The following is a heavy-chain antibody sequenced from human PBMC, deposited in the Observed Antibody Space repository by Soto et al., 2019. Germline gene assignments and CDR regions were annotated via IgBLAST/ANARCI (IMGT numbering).Heavy chain of an antibody. CDR3: ARGEKYMDV. V-gene: IGHV4-59*01. J-gene: IGHJ6*04. CDR1: GGSISPYY. CDR2: TYYSGSS. Sequence: SETLSLTCTVSGGSISPYYWTWIRQPPGKGLEWIGYTYYSGSSNYNPSLRSRLTVSADTSKNQVSLSLYSVTAADTAVYYCARGEKYMDVWGKGTTVTVSS. D-gene: IGHD1-26*01.